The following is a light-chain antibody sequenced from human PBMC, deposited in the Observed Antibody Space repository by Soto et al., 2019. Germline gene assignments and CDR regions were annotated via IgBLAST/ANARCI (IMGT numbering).Light chain of an antibody. CDR3: SSFVHGTSYV. J-gene: IGLJ1*01. V-gene: IGLV2-8*01. Sequence: QSLLTQAPSASGSPGQSVTISSAGTSNDVGRFNYVSWYQHHPGEAPKLIIYDVTKRPSGVPDRFSGSKSGNTAYLTVSGLQAEDEADYFCSSFVHGTSYVFGTGTKVTVL. CDR2: DVT. CDR1: SNDVGRFNY.